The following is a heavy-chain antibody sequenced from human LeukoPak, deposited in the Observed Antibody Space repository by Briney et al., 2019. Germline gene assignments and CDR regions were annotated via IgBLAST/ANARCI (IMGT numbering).Heavy chain of an antibody. Sequence: SVKVSCKASGGTFSSYAISWVRQAPGQGLEWMGRIVPIFGTANYAQKFQGRVTITTDESTSTAYMELSSLRSEDTAVYYCARGRGYDPSLFDYWGQGTLVTVSS. D-gene: IGHD5-12*01. V-gene: IGHV1-69*05. J-gene: IGHJ4*02. CDR2: IVPIFGTA. CDR3: ARGRGYDPSLFDY. CDR1: GGTFSSYA.